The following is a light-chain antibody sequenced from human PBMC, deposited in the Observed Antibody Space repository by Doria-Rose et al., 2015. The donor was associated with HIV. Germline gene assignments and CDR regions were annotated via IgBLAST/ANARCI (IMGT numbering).Light chain of an antibody. CDR1: QSFSSTY. CDR3: HQCGTSWT. J-gene: IGKJ1*01. Sequence: TQSPGTLSLSPGERATLSCRASQSFSSTYLAWYQRKPGQAPSLLIYDGSTRATGIPDRFSACGSGTDFTLTINRLEPEDFALYYCHQCGTSWTFGQGTKVEI. V-gene: IGKV3-20*01. CDR2: DGS.